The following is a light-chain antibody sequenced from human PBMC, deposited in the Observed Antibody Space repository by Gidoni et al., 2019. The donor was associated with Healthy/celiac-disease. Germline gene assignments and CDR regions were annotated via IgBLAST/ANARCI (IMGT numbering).Light chain of an antibody. CDR1: SSDVGGYNY. V-gene: IGLV2-14*03. CDR2: DVS. CDR3: SSYTSSSTLI. Sequence: QSALTQPASASGSSGPSITISCTGTSSDVGGYNYVSWYQQHPGKAPKLMIYDVSNRPSGVSNRFSGSKSGNTASLTISGLQAEDEADYYCSSYTSSSTLICGGGTKLTVL. J-gene: IGLJ2*01.